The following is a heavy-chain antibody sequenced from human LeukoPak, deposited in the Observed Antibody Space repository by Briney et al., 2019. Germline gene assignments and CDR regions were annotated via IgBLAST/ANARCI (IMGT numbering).Heavy chain of an antibody. Sequence: TASETLSLTCTVSGGSISSSSYYWGCIRQPPGKELEWVGSIYYSGSTYYNPSLKSRVTISVDTSKNQFSLKLSSVTAADTAVYYCARTLVVPAAIPYYYYYYMDVWGKGTTVTVSS. CDR2: IYYSGST. CDR3: ARTLVVPAAIPYYYYYYMDV. J-gene: IGHJ6*03. CDR1: GGSISSSSYY. V-gene: IGHV4-39*01. D-gene: IGHD2-2*01.